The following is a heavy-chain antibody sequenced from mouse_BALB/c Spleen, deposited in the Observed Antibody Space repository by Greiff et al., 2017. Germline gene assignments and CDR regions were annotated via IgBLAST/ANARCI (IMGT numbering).Heavy chain of an antibody. D-gene: IGHD2-2*01. CDR3: ARTGGDDGRFAY. Sequence: DVQLVESGGGLVKPGGSLKLSCAASGFTFSSYAMSWVRQTPEKRLEWVATISSGGSYTYYPDSVKGGFTISRDNAKNTLYLQISSLRSEDTAMYYCARTGGDDGRFAYWGQGTLVTVSA. J-gene: IGHJ3*01. V-gene: IGHV5-9-3*01. CDR1: GFTFSSYA. CDR2: ISSGGSYT.